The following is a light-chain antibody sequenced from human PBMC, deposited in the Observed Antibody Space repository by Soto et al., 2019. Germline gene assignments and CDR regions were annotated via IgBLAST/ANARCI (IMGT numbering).Light chain of an antibody. Sequence: DIVLTQSPGTLSLSPGERATLSCRASQCVSTNYLAGCQQKPGRAPRRLIYGASNRATGSPDRCIGSGSGTDFTLTISRLEPDDFAVYYCEQYGYSPRTFGQGTKVDIK. CDR1: QCVSTNY. CDR2: GAS. CDR3: EQYGYSPRT. V-gene: IGKV3-20*01. J-gene: IGKJ1*01.